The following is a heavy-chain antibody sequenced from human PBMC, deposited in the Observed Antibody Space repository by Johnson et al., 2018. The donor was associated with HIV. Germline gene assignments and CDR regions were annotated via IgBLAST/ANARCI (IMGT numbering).Heavy chain of an antibody. Sequence: QVQLVESGGGVVQPGGSLRLSCAASGVTISSFGMHWVRQAPGKGLEWVAFIRFDGSDEYDSNSVKGRFTISRDNSKNTLYLQMNSLRPEDTAVYYCTKVWGFYYGQYHDAFDIWGQGTMVTVSS. D-gene: IGHD3-10*01. CDR2: IRFDGSDE. V-gene: IGHV3-30*02. J-gene: IGHJ3*02. CDR1: GVTISSFG. CDR3: TKVWGFYYGQYHDAFDI.